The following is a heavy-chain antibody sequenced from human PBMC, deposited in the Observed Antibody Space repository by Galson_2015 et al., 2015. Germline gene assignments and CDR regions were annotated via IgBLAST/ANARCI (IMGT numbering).Heavy chain of an antibody. CDR1: GGTFSNYI. Sequence: SVKVSCKASGGTFSNYIISWVRQAPGQGLEWMGGIIPIFSTANYAQKFQGRVSITADESTSTAYMGLSSLRSEDTAVYYCARPRYCSGSNCFYNLDYWGQGTLVTVSS. V-gene: IGHV1-69*13. D-gene: IGHD2-15*01. J-gene: IGHJ4*02. CDR3: ARPRYCSGSNCFYNLDY. CDR2: IIPIFSTA.